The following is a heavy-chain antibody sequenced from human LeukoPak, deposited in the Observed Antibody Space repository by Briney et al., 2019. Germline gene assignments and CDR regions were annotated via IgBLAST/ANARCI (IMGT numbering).Heavy chain of an antibody. Sequence: GSSVKVSCKASGGTFSSYAISWVRQAPGQGLEWMGGIIPIFGTANYAQKFQGRVTITTDESTSTAYMELSSLRSEDTAVYYCARGASSWYVGGFDYWGQGTLVTVSS. V-gene: IGHV1-69*05. CDR3: ARGASSWYVGGFDY. CDR2: IIPIFGTA. D-gene: IGHD6-13*01. J-gene: IGHJ4*02. CDR1: GGTFSSYA.